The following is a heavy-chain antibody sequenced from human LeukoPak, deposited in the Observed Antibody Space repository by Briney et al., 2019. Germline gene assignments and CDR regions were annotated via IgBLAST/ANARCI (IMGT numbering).Heavy chain of an antibody. CDR1: GYSFTSYW. V-gene: IGHV5-51*01. J-gene: IGHJ5*02. CDR2: IYPGDSDT. Sequence: GESLKISCKGSGYSFTSYWIGWVRQMPGKGLEWMGIIYPGDSDTRYSPSFQGQVTISADKSISTAYLQWSSLKASDTAMYYCARRCIDYYGSGSYFGNNWFDPWGQGTLVTVSS. D-gene: IGHD3-10*01. CDR3: ARRCIDYYGSGSYFGNNWFDP.